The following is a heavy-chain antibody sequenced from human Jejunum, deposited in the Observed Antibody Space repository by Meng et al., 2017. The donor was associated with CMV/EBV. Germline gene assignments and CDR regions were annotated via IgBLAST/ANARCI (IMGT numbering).Heavy chain of an antibody. J-gene: IGHJ4*02. CDR2: IYHGESA. CDR1: GDSMGSGDW. D-gene: IGHD3-22*01. V-gene: IGHV4-4*02. Sequence: LTCAVSGDSMGSGDWWSWVRQPPGKGLGWIGEIYHGESANYNTSQESRVTISVNKSKNQLSQKLSSVTAADTAVYYCARNGFYSLDFWGQGTLVTVSS. CDR3: ARNGFYSLDF.